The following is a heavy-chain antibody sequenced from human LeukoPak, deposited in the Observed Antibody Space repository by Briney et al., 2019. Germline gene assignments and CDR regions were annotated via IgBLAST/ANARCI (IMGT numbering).Heavy chain of an antibody. CDR3: ARSRSSSSIDY. CDR2: ISYDGSNK. Sequence: GGSLRLSCAASGFTFSSYAMHWVRQAPGKGLEWVAVISYDGSNKYYADSVKGRFTISRDNSKNTLYLQINSLRAEDTAVYYCARSRSSSSIDYWGQGTLVTVSS. V-gene: IGHV3-30-3*01. J-gene: IGHJ4*02. D-gene: IGHD6-6*01. CDR1: GFTFSSYA.